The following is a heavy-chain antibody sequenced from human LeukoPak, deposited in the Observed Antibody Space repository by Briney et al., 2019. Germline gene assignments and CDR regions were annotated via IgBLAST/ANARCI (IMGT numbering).Heavy chain of an antibody. CDR3: AREGIQLCSDY. J-gene: IGHJ4*02. Sequence: GGSLRLSCAASGFTFSSYSMNWVRQAPGKGLEWVSYISSSSSTIYYADSVKGRFTISRDNAKNSLYLQMNSLRAEDTAVYYCAREGIQLCSDYWGQGTLVTVSS. D-gene: IGHD5-18*01. CDR1: GFTFSSYS. CDR2: ISSSSSTI. V-gene: IGHV3-48*04.